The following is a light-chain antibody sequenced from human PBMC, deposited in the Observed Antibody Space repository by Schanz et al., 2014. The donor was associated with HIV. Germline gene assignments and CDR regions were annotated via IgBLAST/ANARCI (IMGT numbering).Light chain of an antibody. J-gene: IGLJ2*01. CDR3: GTWNNGLNAGVV. V-gene: IGLV1-51*01. CDR1: SSNIGNNY. Sequence: QSVLTQPPSVSAAPGQKVTISCSGSSSNIGNNYVPWYQQLPGTAPKLLIYANNKRPPGISDRFSGSKSGTSATLGITGLQTGDEADYYCGTWNNGLNAGVVLGGGTKLTVL. CDR2: ANN.